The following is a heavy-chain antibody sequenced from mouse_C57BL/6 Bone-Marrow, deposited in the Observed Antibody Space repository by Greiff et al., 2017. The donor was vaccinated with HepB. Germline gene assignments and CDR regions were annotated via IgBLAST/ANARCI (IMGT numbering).Heavy chain of an antibody. D-gene: IGHD3-2*02. Sequence: DVKLVESGGDLVKPGGSLKLSCAASGFTFSSYGMSWVRQTPDKRLEWVATISSGGSYTYYPDSVKGRFTISRDNAKNTLYLQMSSLKSEDTAMYYCARPRDSSPLAYWGQGTRVTVSA. V-gene: IGHV5-6*02. CDR3: ARPRDSSPLAY. CDR2: ISSGGSYT. CDR1: GFTFSSYG. J-gene: IGHJ3*01.